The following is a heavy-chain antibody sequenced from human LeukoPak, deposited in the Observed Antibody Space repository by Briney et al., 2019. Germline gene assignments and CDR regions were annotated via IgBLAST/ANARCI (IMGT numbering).Heavy chain of an antibody. CDR1: GGSISSYY. J-gene: IGHJ4*02. CDR3: VRSSSYIFDY. CDR2: TYYSGST. V-gene: IGHV4-59*01. D-gene: IGHD6-6*01. Sequence: SETLSLTCTVFGGSISSYYWSWIRQPPGKGLGWIGYTYYSGSTNYNPSPKSRITISVVPSKNQFSLKLSSVTAADTAVDYCVRSSSYIFDYWGQGTMVTVSS.